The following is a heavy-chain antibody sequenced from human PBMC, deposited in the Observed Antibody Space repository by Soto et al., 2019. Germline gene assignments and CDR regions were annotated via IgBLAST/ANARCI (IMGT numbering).Heavy chain of an antibody. CDR1: GFTFSSYG. Sequence: QVQLVESGGGVVQPGRSLRLSCAASGFTFSSYGMHWVRQAPGKGMEWVAVISYDGSNKYYADSVKGRFTISRDNSKNTLYLQMNSLRAEDTAVYYCAKEGPRGLVRFLGWVDPWGQGTLVTVSS. D-gene: IGHD6-19*01. V-gene: IGHV3-30*18. J-gene: IGHJ5*02. CDR3: AKEGPRGLVRFLGWVDP. CDR2: ISYDGSNK.